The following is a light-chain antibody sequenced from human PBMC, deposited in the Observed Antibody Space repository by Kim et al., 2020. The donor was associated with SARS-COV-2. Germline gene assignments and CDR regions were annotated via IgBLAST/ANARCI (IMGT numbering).Light chain of an antibody. J-gene: IGLJ2*01. CDR1: NSNIGNHF. V-gene: IGLV1-51*01. CDR3: ATWDSSLSGVV. Sequence: QSVLTQPPSVYAAPGQTVTIACSGNNSNIGNHFVSWYQYLPGTVPKLVIYDTNKRPSGIPDRFSGYRSGTSAILDITGLQTGDEADYYCATWDSSLSGVVFGGGTQLTVL. CDR2: DTN.